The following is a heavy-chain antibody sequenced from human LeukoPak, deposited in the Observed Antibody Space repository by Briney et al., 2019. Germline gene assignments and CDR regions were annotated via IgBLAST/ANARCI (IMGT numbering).Heavy chain of an antibody. J-gene: IGHJ4*02. CDR3: AREDSTLGIDY. D-gene: IGHD2/OR15-2a*01. Sequence: TSETLSLTCTVSGDSINNYYWTWLRQPPGKGLEWIGYIYYIGSTNYNPSLKSRVTISADMSKNQFSLKLSSVTAADTAVYYCAREDSTLGIDYWGQGTLVTVSS. CDR2: IYYIGST. CDR1: GDSINNYY. V-gene: IGHV4-59*01.